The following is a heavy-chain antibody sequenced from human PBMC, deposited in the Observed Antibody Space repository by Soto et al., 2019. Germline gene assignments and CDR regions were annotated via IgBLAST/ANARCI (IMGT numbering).Heavy chain of an antibody. Sequence: GGSLRLSCAASGFTFSSYSMNWVRQAPGKGLEWVSYISSSSSTIYYADSVKGRFTISRDNAKNSLYLQMNSLRDEDTAVYYCASVEMATIFYFDYWGQGTLVTVSS. V-gene: IGHV3-48*02. CDR2: ISSSSSTI. D-gene: IGHD5-12*01. CDR3: ASVEMATIFYFDY. CDR1: GFTFSSYS. J-gene: IGHJ4*02.